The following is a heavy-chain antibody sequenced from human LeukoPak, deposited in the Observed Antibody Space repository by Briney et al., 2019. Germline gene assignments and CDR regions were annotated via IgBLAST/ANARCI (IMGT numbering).Heavy chain of an antibody. CDR2: IIPIFGTA. CDR3: ARWYYDFWSGYYDWFDP. J-gene: IGHJ5*02. Sequence: SVKVSCKASGGTFSSYAISWVRQAPGQGLEWMGGIIPIFGTANYAQKFQGRVTITTDESTSTAYMELSSLRSEDTAVYSCARWYYDFWSGYYDWFDPWGQGTLVTASS. D-gene: IGHD3-3*01. V-gene: IGHV1-69*05. CDR1: GGTFSSYA.